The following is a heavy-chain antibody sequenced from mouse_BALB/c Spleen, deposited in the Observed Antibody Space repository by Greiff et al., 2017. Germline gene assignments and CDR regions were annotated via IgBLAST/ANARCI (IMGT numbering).Heavy chain of an antibody. CDR2: ISSGSSTI. J-gene: IGHJ4*01. CDR3: ARESAAMDY. V-gene: IGHV5-17*02. CDR1: GFTFSSFG. Sequence: EVKLMESGGGLVQPGGSRKLSCAASGFTFSSFGMHWVRQAPEKGLEWVAYISSGSSTIYYADTVKGRFTISRDNPKNTLFLQMTSLRSEDTAMYYCARESAAMDYWGQGTSVTVSA.